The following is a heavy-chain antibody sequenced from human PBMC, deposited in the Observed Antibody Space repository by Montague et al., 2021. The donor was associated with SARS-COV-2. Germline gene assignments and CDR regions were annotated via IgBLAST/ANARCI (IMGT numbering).Heavy chain of an antibody. CDR2: FDSEDGET. CDR1: EYSFTEFS. V-gene: IGHV1-24*01. CDR3: ATLGVEIITYALDI. Sequence: SGKVSCKVSEYSFTEFSLQLHWVRQAPGRGLEWVGQFDSEDGETTYAQKFQGGPTMTEDRSTDTVYMELSSLRSEDTAVYYCATLGVEIITYALDIWGQGTFVTVSS. D-gene: IGHD5-24*01. J-gene: IGHJ3*02.